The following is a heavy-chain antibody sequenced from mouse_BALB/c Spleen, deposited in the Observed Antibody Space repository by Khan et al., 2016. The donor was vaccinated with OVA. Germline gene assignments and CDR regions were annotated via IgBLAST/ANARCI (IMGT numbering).Heavy chain of an antibody. D-gene: IGHD3-2*02. CDR3: AREEAMYHFGH. V-gene: IGHV1S132*01. CDR1: GYIFTSYW. CDR2: IYPGTDNS. J-gene: IGHJ2*01. Sequence: VQLQESGAELVRPGASVKLSCKTSGYIFTSYWIHWVKQRSGQGLEWIARIYPGTDNSYYNEKFKDKATLTADKSSSTAYMQLSSLKSEDSDVYFWAREEAMYHFGHWGQGTTLTVSS.